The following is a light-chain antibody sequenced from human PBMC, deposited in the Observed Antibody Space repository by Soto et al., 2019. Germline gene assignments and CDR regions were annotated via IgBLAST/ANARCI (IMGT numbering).Light chain of an antibody. Sequence: QSVLTQPASVSGSPGQSITISCTGTSGDIGANDYVSWYQQHPGKAPKLMIFEVTNRSSGVPNRFSGSKSGKTTSLTISRLQTEDEADYYCSSYTTNNDLIFGGGTKVTVL. CDR3: SSYTTNNDLI. V-gene: IGLV2-14*01. J-gene: IGLJ2*01. CDR1: SGDIGANDY. CDR2: EVT.